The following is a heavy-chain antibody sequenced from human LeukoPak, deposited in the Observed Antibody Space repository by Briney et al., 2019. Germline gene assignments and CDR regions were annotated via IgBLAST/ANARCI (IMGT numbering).Heavy chain of an antibody. Sequence: PSETLSLTCTVSGGSISSYYWSWIRQPPGKGLEWIGYIYYSGSTNYNPSLKSRVTISVDTSKNQFSLKLNSVTAADPAVYYCARVVAARPDYYGMDVWGQGTTVTVSS. CDR2: IYYSGST. J-gene: IGHJ6*02. V-gene: IGHV4-59*01. CDR1: GGSISSYY. CDR3: ARVVAARPDYYGMDV. D-gene: IGHD6-25*01.